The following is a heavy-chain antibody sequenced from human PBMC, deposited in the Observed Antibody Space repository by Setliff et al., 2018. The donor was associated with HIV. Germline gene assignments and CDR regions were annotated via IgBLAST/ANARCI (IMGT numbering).Heavy chain of an antibody. CDR1: GYTFSQYA. V-gene: IGHV1-3*04. Sequence: ASVKVSCKASGYTFSQYALHWVRQAPGQRLEWMGWINTGNENTRYSQKFQGRVSITRDTSASTAYMELSSLRSEDTAVYYCARGYSSGWYPIDYWGQGTLVTVSS. CDR2: INTGNENT. CDR3: ARGYSSGWYPIDY. D-gene: IGHD6-19*01. J-gene: IGHJ4*02.